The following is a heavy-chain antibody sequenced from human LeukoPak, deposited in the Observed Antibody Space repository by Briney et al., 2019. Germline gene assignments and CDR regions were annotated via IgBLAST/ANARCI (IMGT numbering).Heavy chain of an antibody. Sequence: QTGGSLRLSCAASGFTFSSYAMSCVRQAPGMGLEWVSSISGSGDSTSYADSLKGRFTISRDNSKNTLYLQMYSLRAEDTAVYYCAKERLAVAGTNFDYWGQGTLVTVSS. D-gene: IGHD6-19*01. CDR1: GFTFSSYA. CDR2: ISGSGDST. V-gene: IGHV3-23*01. CDR3: AKERLAVAGTNFDY. J-gene: IGHJ4*02.